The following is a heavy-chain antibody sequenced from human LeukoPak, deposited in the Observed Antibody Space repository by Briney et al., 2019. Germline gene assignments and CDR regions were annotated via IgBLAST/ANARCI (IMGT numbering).Heavy chain of an antibody. Sequence: SETLSLTWTVSGGSISSGDYYWSWIRQAPGRGLEWIGYIYYSGSTYYNPSLKSRVTISVDTSKNQFSLKLSSVTAADTAVYYCARDVLLSHWFVPWGQGTLVTVSS. J-gene: IGHJ5*02. CDR1: GGSISSGDYY. D-gene: IGHD2-21*01. CDR2: IYYSGST. V-gene: IGHV4-30-4*08. CDR3: ARDVLLSHWFVP.